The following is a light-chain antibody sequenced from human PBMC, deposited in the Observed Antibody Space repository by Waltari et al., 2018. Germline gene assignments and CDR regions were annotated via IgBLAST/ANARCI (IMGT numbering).Light chain of an antibody. CDR3: QQYYTIPWT. J-gene: IGKJ1*01. CDR1: QSVLYSSNNKNY. V-gene: IGKV4-1*01. CDR2: WAS. Sequence: DIVMTQSPDSLAVSLGERATFNCKSSQSVLYSSNNKNYLAWHQQKPGQPPKLLIYWASTRESGVPDRFSGSGSGTNFSLTISSLQAEDVAVYYCQQYYTIPWTFGQGTKVEIK.